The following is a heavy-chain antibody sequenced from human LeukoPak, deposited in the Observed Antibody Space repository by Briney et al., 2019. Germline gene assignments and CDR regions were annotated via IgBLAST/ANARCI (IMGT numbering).Heavy chain of an antibody. CDR2: ISYDGSNK. Sequence: PGGSLRLSCAASGFTFSSYGMHWVRQAPGKGLEWVAVISYDGSNKYYADSVKGRFTISRDNSKNTLYLQMNSLRAEDTAVYYCAKNIVVVVAALPCPYFDYWGQGTLVTVSS. D-gene: IGHD2-15*01. CDR3: AKNIVVVVAALPCPYFDY. CDR1: GFTFSSYG. V-gene: IGHV3-30*18. J-gene: IGHJ4*02.